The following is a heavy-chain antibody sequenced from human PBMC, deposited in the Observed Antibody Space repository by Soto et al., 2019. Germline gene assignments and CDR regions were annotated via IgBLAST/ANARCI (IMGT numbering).Heavy chain of an antibody. Sequence: QVQLQQWGAGLLKPSETLSLTCAVYGGSFSGYYWSWIRQPPGKGLEWIGEINHSGSTNYNPSLKSRVTISVDTSKNQFSLKLGSVTAADTAVYYCARRIVVVPAAKSTPFDYWGQGTLVTVSS. CDR2: INHSGST. V-gene: IGHV4-34*01. D-gene: IGHD2-2*01. CDR3: ARRIVVVPAAKSTPFDY. J-gene: IGHJ4*02. CDR1: GGSFSGYY.